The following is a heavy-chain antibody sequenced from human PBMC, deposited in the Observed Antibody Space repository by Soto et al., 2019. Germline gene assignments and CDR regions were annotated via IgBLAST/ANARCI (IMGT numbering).Heavy chain of an antibody. CDR2: MSGSSSTT. Sequence: GVLRLSCATSGLTFSNYAMSWVRQAPGGGLEWVSSMSGSSSTTYYADSVRGRFTISRDRSKNTLYLQMSSLRAEDTALYYCAKNQERELPRVIDPWGQGTLVTVSS. J-gene: IGHJ5*02. CDR3: AKNQERELPRVIDP. V-gene: IGHV3-23*01. CDR1: GLTFSNYA. D-gene: IGHD1-7*01.